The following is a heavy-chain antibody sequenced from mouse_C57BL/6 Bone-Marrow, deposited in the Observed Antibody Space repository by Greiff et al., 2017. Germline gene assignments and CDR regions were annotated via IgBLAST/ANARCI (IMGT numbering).Heavy chain of an antibody. CDR1: GFTFSNYW. Sequence: EVQLQESGGGLVQPGGSMKLSCVASGFTFSNYWMNWVRQSPEKGLEWVAHISLKSDNYATHYAESVKGRFTISRDDSKISVYLQMNNLRAEDTGMYYCTGGWLLFYDYWGQGTTLTVSS. V-gene: IGHV6-3*01. CDR2: ISLKSDNYAT. D-gene: IGHD2-3*01. CDR3: TGGWLLFYDY. J-gene: IGHJ2*01.